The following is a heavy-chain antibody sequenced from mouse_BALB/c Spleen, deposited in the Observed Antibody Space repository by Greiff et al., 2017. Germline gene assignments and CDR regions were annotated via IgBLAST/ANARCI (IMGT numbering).Heavy chain of an antibody. CDR1: GFSLTSYG. CDR3: ARDSGNYDAMDY. J-gene: IGHJ4*01. V-gene: IGHV2-9*02. CDR2: IWAGGST. D-gene: IGHD2-1*01. Sequence: VQGVESGPGLVAPSQSLSITCTVSGFSLTSYGVHWVRQPPGKGLEWLGVIWAGGSTNYNSALMSRLSISKDNSKSQVFLKMNSLQTDDTAMYYCARDSGNYDAMDYWGQGTSVTVSS.